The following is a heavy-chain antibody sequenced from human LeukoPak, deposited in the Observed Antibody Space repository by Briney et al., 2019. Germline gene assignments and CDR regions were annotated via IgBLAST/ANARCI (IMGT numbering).Heavy chain of an antibody. J-gene: IGHJ6*02. V-gene: IGHV3-33*08. CDR1: GFTFSSYG. CDR2: IWYDGSNK. CDR3: ARGVGSSWFGYYYYGMDV. Sequence: QPGGSLRLSCAASGFTFSSYGMHWVRQAPGKGLEWVAVIWYDGSNKYYADSVKGRFTISRDNSKNTLYLQMNSLRAEDTAVYYCARGVGSSWFGYYYYGMDVWGQGTTVTVSS. D-gene: IGHD6-13*01.